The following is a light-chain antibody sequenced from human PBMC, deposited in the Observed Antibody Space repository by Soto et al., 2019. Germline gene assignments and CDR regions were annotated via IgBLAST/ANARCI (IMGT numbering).Light chain of an antibody. Sequence: DIQMTQSPSSLSAFVGSRVTITCRASQSISDYLNWYQQKVGKAPKLLIYAASTLQSGVPSRFSGSGSGTEFTLTISSLQPEDFATYYCQQTYTTPQTFGRGTKLEI. J-gene: IGKJ2*01. CDR1: QSISDY. CDR2: AAS. V-gene: IGKV1-39*01. CDR3: QQTYTTPQT.